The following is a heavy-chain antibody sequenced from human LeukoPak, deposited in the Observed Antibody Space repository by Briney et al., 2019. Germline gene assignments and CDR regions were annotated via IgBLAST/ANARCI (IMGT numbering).Heavy chain of an antibody. V-gene: IGHV3-23*01. CDR3: AKDIEISY. J-gene: IGHJ4*02. CDR2: ISASGANT. Sequence: GSLRLSCAASGFAFKDSAMTWVRQAPGKGLEWVSLISASGANTYSTDSVKGRFTLSRDNSENTLYLQMNSLRVGDTAVYYCAKDIEISYWGQGTLVTVSS. CDR1: GFAFKDSA. D-gene: IGHD2-15*01.